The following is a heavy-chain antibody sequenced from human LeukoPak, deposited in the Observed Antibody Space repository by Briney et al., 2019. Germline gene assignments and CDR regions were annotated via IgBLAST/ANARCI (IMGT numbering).Heavy chain of an antibody. CDR3: GRGEIKYSRSWYFDY. V-gene: IGHV4-59*01. D-gene: IGHD6-13*01. Sequence: PSETLSLTCTLSGVSISSDYWSWIRQPPGKRLGWSWYVSYIGCTNYNPYLKRRVSILIRKSKKKLFLKLRSVTGADTAVYYCGRGEIKYSRSWYFDYWGQGTLVTVSS. J-gene: IGHJ4*02. CDR2: VSYIGCT. CDR1: GVSISSDY.